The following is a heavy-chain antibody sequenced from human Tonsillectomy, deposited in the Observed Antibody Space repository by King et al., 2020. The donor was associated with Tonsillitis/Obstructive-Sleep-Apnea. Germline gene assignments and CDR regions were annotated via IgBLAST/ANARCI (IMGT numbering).Heavy chain of an antibody. CDR1: GGTFSSYA. Sequence: QLVQSGAEVKKPGSSVKVSCKASGGTFSSYAISWVRQAPGQGLEWMGGIIPIFGTANYAQKFQGRVTITADESTSTAYMELSSLSSEDTAVYYCARMSDITIFGVVTIGDYYYYYMDVWGKGTTVTVSS. J-gene: IGHJ6*03. CDR2: IIPIFGTA. V-gene: IGHV1-69*01. CDR3: ARMSDITIFGVVTIGDYYYYYMDV. D-gene: IGHD3-3*01.